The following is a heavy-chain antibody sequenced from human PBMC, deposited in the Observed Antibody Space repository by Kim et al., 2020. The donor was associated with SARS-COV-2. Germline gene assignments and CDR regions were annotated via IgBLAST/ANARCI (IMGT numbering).Heavy chain of an antibody. J-gene: IGHJ4*02. CDR3: AKVGYYDILTGTDLDY. CDR2: ISGSGGST. D-gene: IGHD3-9*01. Sequence: GGSLRLSCAASGFTFSSYAMSWVRQAPGKGLEWVSAISGSGGSTYYADSVKGRFTISRDNSKNTLYLQMNSLRAEDTAVYYCAKVGYYDILTGTDLDYWGQGTLVTVSS. CDR1: GFTFSSYA. V-gene: IGHV3-23*01.